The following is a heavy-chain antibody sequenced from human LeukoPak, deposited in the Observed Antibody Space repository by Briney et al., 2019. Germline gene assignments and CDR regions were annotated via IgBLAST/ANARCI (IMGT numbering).Heavy chain of an antibody. CDR3: ARVRGYCSGGSCQARRYFDY. CDR2: ISSSSTI. CDR1: GFTFSSYG. Sequence: GGSLRLSCAASGFTFSSYGMTWVRQAPGKGLEWVSYISSSSTIYYADSVKGRFTISRDNAKNSLYLQMNSLRAEDTAVYYCARVRGYCSGGSCQARRYFDYWGQGTLVTVSS. J-gene: IGHJ4*02. D-gene: IGHD2-15*01. V-gene: IGHV3-48*04.